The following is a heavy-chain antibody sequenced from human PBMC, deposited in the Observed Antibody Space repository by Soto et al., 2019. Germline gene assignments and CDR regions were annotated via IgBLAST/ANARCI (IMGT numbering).Heavy chain of an antibody. CDR3: ADNSWSYAGSLDY. CDR1: GFTFSSYA. V-gene: IGHV3-23*01. Sequence: EVQLLESGGGLVQPGGSLRLSCAASGFTFSSYAMSWVRQAPGKGLEWVSAISGSGGSTYYADSVKGRFTISRDNSKNPLYLQMNSLRAEDTAVYYCADNSWSYAGSLDYWGQGTLVTVSS. D-gene: IGHD1-26*01. CDR2: ISGSGGST. J-gene: IGHJ4*02.